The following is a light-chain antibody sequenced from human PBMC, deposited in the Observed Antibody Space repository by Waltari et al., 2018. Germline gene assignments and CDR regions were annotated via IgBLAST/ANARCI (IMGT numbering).Light chain of an antibody. CDR2: GAS. CDR1: QSVSRA. V-gene: IGKV3-20*01. Sequence: EIWFTQSPCSLSSAPGERGTLPCRASQSVSRALAWYQQKPGQAPRLLIFGASNRATGIPDRFSGSGSETDFSLTISRLEPEDFAVYYCQHYVRLPATFGRGTKVEIK. J-gene: IGKJ1*01. CDR3: QHYVRLPAT.